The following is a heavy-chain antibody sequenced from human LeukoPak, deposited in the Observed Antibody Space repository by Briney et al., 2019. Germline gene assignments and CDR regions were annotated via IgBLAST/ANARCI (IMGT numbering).Heavy chain of an antibody. Sequence: GGSLRLSCAASGFTFSSYAIAWVRRAPGKGLEWVSVIYSGGSTYYADSVKGRFTISRDNSKNTLYLQMNSLRAEDTAVYYCARGQNVPAWGQGTLVTVSS. V-gene: IGHV3-53*01. CDR3: ARGQNVPA. CDR2: IYSGGST. D-gene: IGHD1-1*01. J-gene: IGHJ4*02. CDR1: GFTFSSYA.